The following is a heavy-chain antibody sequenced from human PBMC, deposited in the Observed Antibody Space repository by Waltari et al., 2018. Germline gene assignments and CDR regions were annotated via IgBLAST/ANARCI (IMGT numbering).Heavy chain of an antibody. D-gene: IGHD3-16*01. J-gene: IGHJ6*03. V-gene: IGHV4-59*07. CDR1: GGSLSSHY. Sequence: VQLQQSGPGLVKPSDPLSLPCIVSGGSLSSHYWTWIRQSPGKGLEWVGYINDSGTTDYNPSLKSRLSISLDTPKNQFSLKLTSVTAADTAVYYCAGAYGYYYYYMDGWGKGTTVTVSS. CDR3: AGAYGYYYYYMDG. CDR2: INDSGTT.